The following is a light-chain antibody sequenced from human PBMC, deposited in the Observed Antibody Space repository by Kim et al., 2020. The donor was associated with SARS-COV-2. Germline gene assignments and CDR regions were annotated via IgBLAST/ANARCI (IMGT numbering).Light chain of an antibody. V-gene: IGLV3-19*01. J-gene: IGLJ2*01. CDR2: GKT. Sequence: SSELTQDPAVSVALGQTVRITCQGDSLRNYYASWYQQKPGQAPVLVIYGKTNRPSGIPDRFSGFSSGNTASLTITGAQAEDEADYYCNSRDSSGNHHVIFGGGTQLTVL. CDR3: NSRDSSGNHHVI. CDR1: SLRNYY.